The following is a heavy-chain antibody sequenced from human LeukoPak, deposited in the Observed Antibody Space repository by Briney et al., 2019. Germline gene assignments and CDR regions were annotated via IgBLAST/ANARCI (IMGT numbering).Heavy chain of an antibody. J-gene: IGHJ6*02. CDR1: GFTFSSYG. CDR3: AKALVGTTTYYYYYGMDV. V-gene: IGHV3-30*18. CDR2: ISFDGSNK. D-gene: IGHD1-26*01. Sequence: GGSLRLSCAASGFTFSSYGMHWVRQAPGKGLEWVALISFDGSNKYYADSVKGRFTISRDTSKNTLYLQMNSLRGEDTAVYYCAKALVGTTTYYYYYGMDVWGQGTTVTVPS.